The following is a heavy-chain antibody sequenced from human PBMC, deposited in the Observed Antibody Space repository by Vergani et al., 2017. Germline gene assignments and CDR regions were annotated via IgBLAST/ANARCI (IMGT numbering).Heavy chain of an antibody. V-gene: IGHV4-39*01. CDR3: ARHSTVEWLVKLGWIDP. CDR2: IYYSGST. Sequence: QLQLQESGPGLVKPSATLSLPCSVSGASIRSSNYYWGWIRPPPGKGLEWIASIYYSGSTYYNPSLKSLVTISEDTSKNQFSLKLSSVTAADTAVYFCARHSTVEWLVKLGWIDPWGQGILVTVSS. CDR1: GASIRSSNYY. J-gene: IGHJ5*02. D-gene: IGHD6-19*01.